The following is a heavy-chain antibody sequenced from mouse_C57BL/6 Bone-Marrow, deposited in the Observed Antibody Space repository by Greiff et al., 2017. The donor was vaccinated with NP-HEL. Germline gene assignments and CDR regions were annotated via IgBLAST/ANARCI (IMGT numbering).Heavy chain of an antibody. J-gene: IGHJ2*01. Sequence: QVHVKQPGAELVKPGASVKLSCKASGYTFTSYWMHWVKQRPGRGLEWIGRIDPNSGGTKYNEKFKSKATLTVDKPSSTAYMQLSSLTSEDSAVYYCAREGIITTVYYFDYWGQGTTLTVSS. V-gene: IGHV1-72*01. CDR2: IDPNSGGT. CDR1: GYTFTSYW. CDR3: AREGIITTVYYFDY. D-gene: IGHD1-1*01.